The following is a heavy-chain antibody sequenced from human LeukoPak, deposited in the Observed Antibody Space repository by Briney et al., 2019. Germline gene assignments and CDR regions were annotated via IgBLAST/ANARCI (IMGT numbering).Heavy chain of an antibody. CDR1: GFTFSSYV. CDR2: ISYDGSNK. CDR3: ARDGGLFYYDSSGYPDY. Sequence: GRPLRLSCAASGFTFSSYVMHWVRQAPGKGLEWVAIISYDGSNKYYADSVKGRFTISRDNSKNTLYLQMNSLRSEDTAVYYCARDGGLFYYDSSGYPDYWGQGTLVTVSS. J-gene: IGHJ4*02. D-gene: IGHD3-22*01. V-gene: IGHV3-30*04.